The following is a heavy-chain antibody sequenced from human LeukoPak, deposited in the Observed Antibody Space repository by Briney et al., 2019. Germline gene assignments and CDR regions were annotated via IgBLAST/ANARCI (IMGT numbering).Heavy chain of an antibody. CDR2: IIPVFGRA. CDR3: PRVRFHDDSSGYFRYSYHYMDV. J-gene: IGHJ6*03. D-gene: IGHD3-22*01. V-gene: IGHV1-69*05. Sequence: SVKVSCKASGGTFRSYAVKWVRQAPGQGLEWMGVIIPVFGRATYAQKFEGRVTITTDESTSTVYMELSSLRSEDTAVCYCPRVRFHDDSSGYFRYSYHYMDVWGNGTTVTVSS. CDR1: GGTFRSYA.